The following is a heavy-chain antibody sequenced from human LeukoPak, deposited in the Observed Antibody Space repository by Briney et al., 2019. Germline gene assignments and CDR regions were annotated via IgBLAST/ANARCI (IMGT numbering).Heavy chain of an antibody. CDR2: IKQDGSEK. Sequence: GGSLRLSCAASGFTFSSYWMSWVRQAPGKGLEWVANIKQDGSEKYYVDSVKGRFTISRDNAKNSLYLQMNSLRVEDTAVYYCARYDAYCGGDCYSNPYYYYGMDVWGQGTTVTVSS. CDR1: GFTFSSYW. V-gene: IGHV3-7*01. J-gene: IGHJ6*02. D-gene: IGHD2-21*02. CDR3: ARYDAYCGGDCYSNPYYYYGMDV.